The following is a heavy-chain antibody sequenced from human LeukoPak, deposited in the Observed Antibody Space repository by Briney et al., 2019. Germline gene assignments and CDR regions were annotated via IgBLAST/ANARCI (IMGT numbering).Heavy chain of an antibody. D-gene: IGHD2-2*01. V-gene: IGHV3-30-3*01. Sequence: PGGSLRLSCAASGFTFSSYAMHWVRQAPGKGLEWVAVISYDGSNKYYADSVKGRFTISRDNSKNTLYLQMNSLRAEDTAVYYCARVWQWCSGVGSTSCYLDAFDIWGQGTMVTVSS. CDR3: ARVWQWCSGVGSTSCYLDAFDI. CDR1: GFTFSSYA. J-gene: IGHJ3*02. CDR2: ISYDGSNK.